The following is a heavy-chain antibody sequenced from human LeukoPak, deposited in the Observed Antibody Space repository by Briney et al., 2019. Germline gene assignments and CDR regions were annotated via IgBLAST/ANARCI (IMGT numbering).Heavy chain of an antibody. J-gene: IGHJ4*02. CDR3: AKDLDIVVVPAAPDY. CDR2: ISYDGSNK. V-gene: IGHV3-30*18. CDR1: GFTFSSYG. D-gene: IGHD2-2*01. Sequence: GGSLRLSRAASGFTFSSYGMHWVRQAPGKGLEWVAVISYDGSNKYYADSVKGRFTISRDNSKNTLYLQMNSLRAEDTAVYYCAKDLDIVVVPAAPDYWGQGTLVTVSS.